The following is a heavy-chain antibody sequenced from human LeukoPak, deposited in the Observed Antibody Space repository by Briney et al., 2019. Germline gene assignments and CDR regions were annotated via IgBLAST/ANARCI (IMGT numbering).Heavy chain of an antibody. CDR1: GFTFSSYG. CDR2: ISGSGGST. V-gene: IGHV3-23*01. CDR3: AKDKTYYYGSGSSAFDY. J-gene: IGHJ4*02. D-gene: IGHD3-10*01. Sequence: GGTLRLSCAASGFTFSSYGMSWVRQAPGKGLEWVSAISGSGGSTYYADSVKGRFTISRDNSKNTLYLQMNSLRAEDTAVYYCAKDKTYYYGSGSSAFDYWGQGTLVTVSS.